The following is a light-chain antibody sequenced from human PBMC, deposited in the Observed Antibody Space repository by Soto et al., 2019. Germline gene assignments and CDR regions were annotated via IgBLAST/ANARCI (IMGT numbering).Light chain of an antibody. CDR3: CSYGGSFPYV. Sequence: QSVLTQPPSASGSPGQSVTISCTGTSSDVGGYDYVSWYQQHPGKAPKLLIYDVTKRPSGVPDRFSGSKSGNTASLTISGLQAEDVADFFCCSYGGSFPYVFGTGTKVTVL. CDR2: DVT. V-gene: IGLV2-11*01. CDR1: SSDVGGYDY. J-gene: IGLJ1*01.